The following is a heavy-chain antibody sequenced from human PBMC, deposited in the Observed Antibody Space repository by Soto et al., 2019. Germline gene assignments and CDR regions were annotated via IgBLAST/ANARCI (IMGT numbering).Heavy chain of an antibody. CDR1: GYSISSGYY. Sequence: PSETMSLTCAVSGYSISSGYYWGWIRQPPGKGLEWIGSIYHSGSTYYNPSLKSRVTISVDTSKNQFSLKLSSVTAADTAVYYCSRDACTDGSYYHAFDTWG. J-gene: IGHJ5*01. D-gene: IGHD2-15*01. V-gene: IGHV4-38-2*02. CDR2: IYHSGST. CDR3: SRDACTDGSYYHAFDT.